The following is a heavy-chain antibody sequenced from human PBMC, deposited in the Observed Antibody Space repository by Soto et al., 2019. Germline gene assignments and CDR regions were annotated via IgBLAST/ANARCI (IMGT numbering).Heavy chain of an antibody. CDR2: ISAYNGNA. CDR3: ARCGWLRWGAEDYYYSMDV. V-gene: IGHV1-18*04. D-gene: IGHD5-12*01. Sequence: QVQLVQSGAEVKKPGASVKVSCKASGYTFTSYGISWVRQAPGQGLEWMGWISAYNGNANYAQKLQGRVTMTTDTSTSTAYMELRSLRSDDTAVYYCARCGWLRWGAEDYYYSMDVWGQGTTVTVSS. J-gene: IGHJ6*02. CDR1: GYTFTSYG.